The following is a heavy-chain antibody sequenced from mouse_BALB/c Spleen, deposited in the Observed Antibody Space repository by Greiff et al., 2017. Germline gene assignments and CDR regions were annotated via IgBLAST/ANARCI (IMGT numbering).Heavy chain of an antibody. J-gene: IGHJ4*01. Sequence: VQLQQSGAELMKPGASVKISCKATGYTFSSYWIEWVKQRPGHGLEWIGEILPGSGSTNYNEKFKGKATFTADTSSNTAYMQLSSLTSEDSAVYYCARGYGSTVRGYYYAMDYWGQGTSVTVSS. CDR3: ARGYGSTVRGYYYAMDY. V-gene: IGHV1-9*01. CDR2: ILPGSGST. CDR1: GYTFSSYW. D-gene: IGHD1-1*01.